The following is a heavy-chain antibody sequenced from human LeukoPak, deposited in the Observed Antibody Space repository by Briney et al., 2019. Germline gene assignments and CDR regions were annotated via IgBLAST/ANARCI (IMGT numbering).Heavy chain of an antibody. Sequence: PSETLSLTCSVSGGSIRSSSYYWSWVRQPPGKGLEWIGEINHSGSTNYNPPLKSRVTISVDTSKNQFSLKLSSVTAADTAVYYCARHILSAAGPGNARWFDPWGQGTLVTVSS. V-gene: IGHV4-39*01. D-gene: IGHD6-13*01. CDR2: INHSGST. J-gene: IGHJ5*02. CDR3: ARHILSAAGPGNARWFDP. CDR1: GGSIRSSSYY.